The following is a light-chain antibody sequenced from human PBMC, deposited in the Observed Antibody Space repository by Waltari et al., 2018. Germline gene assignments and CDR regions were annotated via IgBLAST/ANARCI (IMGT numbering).Light chain of an antibody. CDR1: SSNIGSQY. CDR3: AAWDDSLSGWV. CDR2: RNN. V-gene: IGLV1-47*01. Sequence: QSVLTQPPSASGTPGQRVTISCSGSSSNIGSQYVYRYQQLPGTAPKLLIYRNNQRPSGVPDRFSGSKSGTSASLAISGLRSEDEADYYCAAWDDSLSGWVFGGGTKLTVL. J-gene: IGLJ3*02.